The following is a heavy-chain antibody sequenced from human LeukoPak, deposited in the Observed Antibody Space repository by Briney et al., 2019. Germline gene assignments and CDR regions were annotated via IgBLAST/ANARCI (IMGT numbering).Heavy chain of an antibody. CDR3: ARVPDYYYDSTAFDI. D-gene: IGHD3-22*01. CDR1: GFTFSSDS. V-gene: IGHV3-48*01. Sequence: GGSLRLSCAASGFTFSSDSMNWVRQAPGKGLEWVSYISSSSSTIYYADSVKGRFTISRDNAKNSLYLQMNSLRAEDTAVYYCARVPDYYYDSTAFDIWGQGTMVTVSS. CDR2: ISSSSSTI. J-gene: IGHJ3*02.